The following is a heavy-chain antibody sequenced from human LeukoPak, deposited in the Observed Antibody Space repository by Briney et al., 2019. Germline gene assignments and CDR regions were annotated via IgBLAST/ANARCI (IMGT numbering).Heavy chain of an antibody. D-gene: IGHD2-21*02. CDR3: ARGGSRVVTYGNFDY. CDR1: GYTFTSYA. CDR2: ISTYSGNT. J-gene: IGHJ4*02. V-gene: IGHV1-18*01. Sequence: ASVKVSCKPSGYTFTSYALSWVRQAPGQGLEWMGWISTYSGNTNYAQKLQGRITMTIETSTSTAYMELRSLRSDDTAVYYCARGGSRVVTYGNFDYWGQGTLVTVSS.